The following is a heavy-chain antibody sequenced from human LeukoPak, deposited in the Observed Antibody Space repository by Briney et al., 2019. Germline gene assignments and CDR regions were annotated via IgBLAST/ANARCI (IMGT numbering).Heavy chain of an antibody. D-gene: IGHD2-21*02. CDR3: ARGGSRVVTYGNFDY. CDR1: GYTFTSYA. CDR2: ISTYSGNT. J-gene: IGHJ4*02. V-gene: IGHV1-18*01. Sequence: ASVKVSCKPSGYTFTSYALSWVRQAPGQGLEWMGWISTYSGNTNYAQKLQGRITMTIETSTSTAYMELRSLRSDDTAVYYCARGGSRVVTYGNFDYWGQGTLVTVSS.